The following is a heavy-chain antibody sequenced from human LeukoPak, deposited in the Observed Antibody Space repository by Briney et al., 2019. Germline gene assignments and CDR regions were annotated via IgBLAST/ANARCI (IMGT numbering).Heavy chain of an antibody. Sequence: GGSLRLSCAASGFTFSSYAMSWVRQAPGKGLEWVSGISTRGGSTSNTDSVKGGFTIFRDNPRNTMYMQMNRLRAEDTALYYGAIMHPYYDGSGYWVQWGQGTLVTVSS. J-gene: IGHJ4*02. CDR2: ISTRGGST. CDR1: GFTFSSYA. D-gene: IGHD3-22*01. V-gene: IGHV3-23*01. CDR3: AIMHPYYDGSGYWVQ.